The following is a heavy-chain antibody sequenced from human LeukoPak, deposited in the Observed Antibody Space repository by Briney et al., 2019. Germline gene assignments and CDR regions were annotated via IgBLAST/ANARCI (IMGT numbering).Heavy chain of an antibody. CDR3: ARTVYDFWSGRLLDY. CDR1: GYTFTSYG. D-gene: IGHD3-3*01. Sequence: ASVKVSCKASGYTFTSYGISWVRQAPGQGLEWMGWISAYNGNTNYAQKFQGRVTMTRNTSISTAYMELSSLRSEDTAVYYCARTVYDFWSGRLLDYWGQGTLVTVSS. J-gene: IGHJ4*02. CDR2: ISAYNGNT. V-gene: IGHV1-18*01.